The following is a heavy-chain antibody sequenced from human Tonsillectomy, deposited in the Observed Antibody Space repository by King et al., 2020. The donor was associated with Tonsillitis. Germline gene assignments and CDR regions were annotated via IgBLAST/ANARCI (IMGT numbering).Heavy chain of an antibody. Sequence: VQLVESGGGLIQPGGSLRLSCAASGFTVSSNYMSWVRQAPGKGLEWVSVIYSGGSIYYADSVKGRFTISSDNSKNTLYLLMNSLRAEDTAVYYCARGGCSSCISDYWGQGTLVTVSS. J-gene: IGHJ4*02. V-gene: IGHV3-53*01. D-gene: IGHD6-13*01. CDR1: GFTVSSNY. CDR2: IYSGGSI. CDR3: ARGGCSSCISDY.